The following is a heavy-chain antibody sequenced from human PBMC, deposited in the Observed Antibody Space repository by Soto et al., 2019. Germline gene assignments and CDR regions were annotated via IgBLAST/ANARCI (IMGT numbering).Heavy chain of an antibody. CDR1: GFSFNNYG. J-gene: IGHJ4*02. Sequence: GGSLRLSCASSGFSFNNYGMHWVRQAPGKGLEWVALIWYDGSNKYYADSVKGRFTISRDNSKNTLYLQMNSLRVEDTAVHYCARDDSSGYETISGWGQGTLVTVSS. CDR2: IWYDGSNK. CDR3: ARDDSSGYETISG. V-gene: IGHV3-33*01. D-gene: IGHD5-12*01.